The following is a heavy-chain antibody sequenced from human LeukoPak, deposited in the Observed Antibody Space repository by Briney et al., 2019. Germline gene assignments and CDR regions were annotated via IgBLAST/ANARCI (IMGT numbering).Heavy chain of an antibody. J-gene: IGHJ4*02. Sequence: TSQTLSLTCTVSGGSISSYYWSWIRQPAGKGREWIGRIYTSVSTNYNPSLKSRVTMSVDTSKNQFSLTLSSVTAADTAVYYCARDSLAYCGGDCYTFGYWGQGTLVTVSS. V-gene: IGHV4-4*07. CDR1: GGSISSYY. CDR3: ARDSLAYCGGDCYTFGY. CDR2: IYTSVST. D-gene: IGHD2-21*02.